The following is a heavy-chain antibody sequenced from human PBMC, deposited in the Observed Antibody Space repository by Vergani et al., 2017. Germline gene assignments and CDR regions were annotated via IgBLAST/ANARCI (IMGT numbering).Heavy chain of an antibody. J-gene: IGHJ4*02. D-gene: IGHD2-2*01. CDR2: IYYSGST. CDR1: GGSISSSSYY. V-gene: IGHV4-39*07. CDR3: ARAFRGYCSSTSCFSPIN. Sequence: QLQLQESGPGLVKPSETLSLTCTVSGGSISSSSYYWGWIRQPPGKGLEWIGSIYYSGSTYYNPSLKSRVTISVDTSKNQFSLKLSSVTAADTAVYYCARAFRGYCSSTSCFSPINWGQGTLVTVSS.